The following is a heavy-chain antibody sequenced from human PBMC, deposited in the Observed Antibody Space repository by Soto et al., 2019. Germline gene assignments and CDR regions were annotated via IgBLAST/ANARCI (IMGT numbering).Heavy chain of an antibody. CDR2: ISYDATNK. CDR1: GFTFSTYA. D-gene: IGHD2-15*01. CDR3: AKTDPGGRCSGICYPDY. Sequence: QVPLVESGGGVVQPGQSLRLSCAASGFTFSTYAMHWLRQAPGKGLERVAIISYDATNKFYGDSVKGRFTISRDNSXNXXYLQMNSLRPEDTAVYYCAKTDPGGRCSGICYPDYWGQGTLVTVSS. J-gene: IGHJ4*02. V-gene: IGHV3-30*18.